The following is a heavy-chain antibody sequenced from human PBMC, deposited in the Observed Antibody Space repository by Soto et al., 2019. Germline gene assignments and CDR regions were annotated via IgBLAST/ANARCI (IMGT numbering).Heavy chain of an antibody. CDR2: IAPLFRTT. Sequence: QVQLVQSGAEAKKPGSSVKVSCKTSGGTFSSYAISWVRQAPGQGLEWMGGIAPLFRTTNYARKFQGRVTSSADTSTSTVYMGSSGVRSGDTAVYCCARGGDSSTWSMLSALTGLDVWGQGTTVTASS. D-gene: IGHD6-13*01. J-gene: IGHJ6*02. CDR1: GGTFSSYA. V-gene: IGHV1-69*06. CDR3: ARGGDSSTWSMLSALTGLDV.